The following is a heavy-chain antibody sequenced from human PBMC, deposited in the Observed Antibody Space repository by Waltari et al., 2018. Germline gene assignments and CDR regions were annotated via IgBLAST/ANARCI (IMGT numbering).Heavy chain of an antibody. D-gene: IGHD1-26*01. CDR3: ARDGVGAGHDLDY. CDR1: GFTFRSHW. Sequence: EVQLVESGGGLVQPGGSLRLPCAASGFTFRSHWMHWVRQAPGKGLVWVSRIKSDGSSTRYADSVKGRFTISRDNAKNTLYLQMTSLRAEDTAVYYCARDGVGAGHDLDYWGQGTLVTVSS. V-gene: IGHV3-74*01. J-gene: IGHJ4*02. CDR2: IKSDGSST.